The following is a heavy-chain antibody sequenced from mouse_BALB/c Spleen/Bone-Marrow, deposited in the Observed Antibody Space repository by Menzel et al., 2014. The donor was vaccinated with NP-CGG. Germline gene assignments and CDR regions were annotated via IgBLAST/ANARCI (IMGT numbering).Heavy chain of an antibody. D-gene: IGHD3-2*01. J-gene: IGHJ3*01. CDR3: TRLDSSGYGAY. Sequence: QVQLQQPGAELVRPGASVTLSCKASGYTFTDYEMHWLKQTPVHGLEWIRAIDPETGGTAYNQKFKGRATLTTDKSSSTAYMELRSLTSEDSAVHYCTRLDSSGYGAYWGQGTLVTVSA. CDR2: IDPETGGT. V-gene: IGHV1-15*01. CDR1: GYTFTDYE.